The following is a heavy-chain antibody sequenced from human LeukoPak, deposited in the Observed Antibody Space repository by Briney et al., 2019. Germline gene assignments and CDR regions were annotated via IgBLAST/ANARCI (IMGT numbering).Heavy chain of an antibody. CDR1: GFTVSSNY. J-gene: IGHJ4*02. Sequence: GGSLRLSCAASGFTVSSNYMTWVRQAPGQGLEWVSVIYFGGTTYYADSVKGLFTISRDNSKNTVYLQMNSLRVEDTAVYYCARGDGVYVYWGQGTLVTVSS. CDR2: IYFGGTT. CDR3: ARGDGVYVY. D-gene: IGHD5/OR15-5a*01. V-gene: IGHV3-53*01.